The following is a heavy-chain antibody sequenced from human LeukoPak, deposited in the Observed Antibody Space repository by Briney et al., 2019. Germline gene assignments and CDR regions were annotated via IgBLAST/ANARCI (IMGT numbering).Heavy chain of an antibody. CDR1: GYTFTGYY. J-gene: IGHJ4*02. D-gene: IGHD6-19*01. Sequence: ASVKVSCKASGYTFTGYYMHWVRQAPGQGLEWMGWINPNSGGTNYAQKFQGRVTMTRDTSISTAYMELSRLRSDDTAVYYRARGLGRRGQWLVRPFDYWGQGTLVTVSS. CDR2: INPNSGGT. CDR3: ARGLGRRGQWLVRPFDY. V-gene: IGHV1-2*02.